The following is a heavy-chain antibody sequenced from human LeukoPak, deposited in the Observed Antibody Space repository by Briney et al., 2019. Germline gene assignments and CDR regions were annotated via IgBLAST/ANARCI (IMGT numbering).Heavy chain of an antibody. V-gene: IGHV4-4*08. D-gene: IGHD2-2*01. CDR3: ARDPIGGGVVPAAYFDP. Sequence: SETLSLTCIVSGGSISSYYWSWIRQPPGKGLEWIGNIYSSGTTNYNPSLKSRVTISVDTSKNQFSLKLSSVTAADTAVYYCARDPIGGGVVPAAYFDPWGQGTLVTVSS. J-gene: IGHJ5*02. CDR1: GGSISSYY. CDR2: IYSSGTT.